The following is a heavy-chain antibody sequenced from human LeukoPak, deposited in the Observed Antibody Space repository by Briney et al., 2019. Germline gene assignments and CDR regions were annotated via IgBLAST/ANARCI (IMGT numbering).Heavy chain of an antibody. Sequence: GGSLRLSCAASGFTFSTYSMNWVRQAPGKGLVWVARINSDGRSTSYAESLKGRFTISRDNAKDTLYLQMNSLRAEDTAVYYCARDVWGDRDSYFDYWGQGTLVTVSS. CDR1: GFTFSTYS. J-gene: IGHJ4*02. CDR2: INSDGRST. V-gene: IGHV3-74*01. CDR3: ARDVWGDRDSYFDY. D-gene: IGHD2-21*01.